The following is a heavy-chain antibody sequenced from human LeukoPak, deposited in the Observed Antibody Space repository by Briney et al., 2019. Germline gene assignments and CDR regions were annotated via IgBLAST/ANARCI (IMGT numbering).Heavy chain of an antibody. CDR2: IIPIFGTA. CDR3: ASHREDYYDSSGYYLYFDY. CDR1: RGTFSSYA. Sequence: VASVKVSCKASRGTFSSYAISWVRQAPGQGLEWMGGIIPIFGTANYAQKFQGRVTITTDESTSTAYMELSSLRSEDTAVYYCASHREDYYDSSGYYLYFDYWGQGTLVTVSS. V-gene: IGHV1-69*05. J-gene: IGHJ4*02. D-gene: IGHD3-22*01.